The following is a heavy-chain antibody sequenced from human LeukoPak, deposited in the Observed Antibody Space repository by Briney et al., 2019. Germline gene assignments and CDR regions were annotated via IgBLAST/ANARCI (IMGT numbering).Heavy chain of an antibody. CDR2: ISYDGRNK. V-gene: IGHV3-30*03. D-gene: IGHD5-24*01. J-gene: IGHJ6*03. CDR3: ARALWGYNLIDYYYYYMDV. Sequence: PGGSLRLSCAASGFTFSNYGIHWVRQAPGKGLEWVAVISYDGRNKNYADSVKGRFTISRDNAKNSLYLQMNSLRAEDSAVYYCARALWGYNLIDYYYYYMDVWGKGTTVTVSS. CDR1: GFTFSNYG.